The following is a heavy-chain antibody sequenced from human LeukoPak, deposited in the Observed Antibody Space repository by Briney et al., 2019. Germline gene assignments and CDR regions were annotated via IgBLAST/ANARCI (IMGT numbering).Heavy chain of an antibody. Sequence: GESLQISCKGSGYRFTSYWIGWVRQMPGKGLERVGIIYPRNFNTRYSPSFQGQVTISADTSISIVYLQWSSLKASDTAMYYCARARDGDYYWDDYWGQGTLVTVSS. J-gene: IGHJ4*02. CDR1: GYRFTSYW. V-gene: IGHV5-51*01. CDR2: IYPRNFNT. D-gene: IGHD2-21*02. CDR3: ARARDGDYYWDDY.